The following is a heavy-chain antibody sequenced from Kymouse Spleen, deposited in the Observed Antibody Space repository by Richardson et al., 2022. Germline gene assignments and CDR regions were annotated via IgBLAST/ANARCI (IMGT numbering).Heavy chain of an antibody. J-gene: IGHJ5*02. Sequence: EVQLVESGGGLVKPGGSLRLSCAASGFTFSNAWMSWVRQAPGKGLEWVGRIKSKTDGGTTDYAAPVKGRFTISRDDSKNTLYLQMNSLKTEDTAVYYCTTYYYGSGSYRGSDPWGQGTLVTVSS. V-gene: IGHV3-15*01. CDR1: GFTFSNAW. CDR3: TTYYYGSGSYRGSDP. D-gene: IGHD3-10*01. CDR2: IKSKTDGGTT.